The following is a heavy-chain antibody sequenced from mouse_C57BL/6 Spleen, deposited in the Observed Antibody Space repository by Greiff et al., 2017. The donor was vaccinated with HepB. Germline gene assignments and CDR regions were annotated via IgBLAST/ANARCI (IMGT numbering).Heavy chain of an antibody. J-gene: IGHJ4*01. CDR2: IYIGNGYT. D-gene: IGHD1-1*01. CDR1: GYTFTSYG. CDR3: ARDRITTVVATNAMDY. Sequence: EVQLVESGAELVRPGSSVKMSCKTSGYTFTSYGINWVKQRPGQGLEWIGYIYIGNGYTEYNEKFKGKATLTSDTSSSPAYMQLSSLTSADSAIFFVARDRITTVVATNAMDYWGQGTSVTVSS. V-gene: IGHV1-58*01.